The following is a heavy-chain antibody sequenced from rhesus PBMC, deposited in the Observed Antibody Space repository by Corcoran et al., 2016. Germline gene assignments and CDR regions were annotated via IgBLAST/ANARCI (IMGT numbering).Heavy chain of an antibody. CDR1: GGSISSNY. Sequence: QLQLQESGSGLVKPSETRSVTGAVSGGSISSNYWSWIRQAPGKGLEWIGFISGSGTSTNYNPSLKSRVTLSVDTSKNQVSLRLSSVTAADTAVYYCTRWRGDYWGQGVLVTVSS. CDR2: ISGSGTST. CDR3: TRWRGDY. V-gene: IGHV4-169*01. J-gene: IGHJ4*01. D-gene: IGHD3-22*01.